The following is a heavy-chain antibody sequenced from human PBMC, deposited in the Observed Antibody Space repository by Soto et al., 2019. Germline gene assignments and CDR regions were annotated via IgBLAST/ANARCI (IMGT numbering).Heavy chain of an antibody. D-gene: IGHD6-6*01. Sequence: GASVKVSCKASGYTSTSNGISWVRQAPGQGLEWMGWISTYNGNTNYAQKFQGRVTMTTDKSTSTAYMELRSLRSDDTAVYYCARVVKYSNWYFDLWGRGTLVTVSS. J-gene: IGHJ2*01. CDR2: ISTYNGNT. CDR3: ARVVKYSNWYFDL. V-gene: IGHV1-18*01. CDR1: GYTSTSNG.